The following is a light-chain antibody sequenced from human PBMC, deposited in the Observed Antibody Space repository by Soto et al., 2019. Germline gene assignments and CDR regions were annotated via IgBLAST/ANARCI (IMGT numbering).Light chain of an antibody. CDR2: SAS. V-gene: IGKV1-17*01. CDR3: QQYYSYPRT. J-gene: IGKJ1*01. Sequence: EIHVTVSPSSLSAPIGDRVTITCRASQGIRNDLGWYQQKPGKTPKRLIYSASSLQSGVPSRFSGSGSGTEFTLTISSLQPEDFAPYYCQQYYSYPRTFGQGTKVDIK. CDR1: QGIRND.